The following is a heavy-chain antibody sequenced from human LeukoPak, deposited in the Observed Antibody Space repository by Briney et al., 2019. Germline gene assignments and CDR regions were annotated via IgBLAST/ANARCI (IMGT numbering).Heavy chain of an antibody. V-gene: IGHV3-13*01. Sequence: GGSLRLSCAASGFTISDYDMHWVRQATGKSLEWVSVTGIAGDTYYVGSVKDRFTISREDAKNSLYLQMNSLRAGDTAVYYCARAVAGTFFDYWGRGTLVTVSS. CDR1: GFTISDYD. J-gene: IGHJ4*02. D-gene: IGHD6-19*01. CDR2: TGIAGDT. CDR3: ARAVAGTFFDY.